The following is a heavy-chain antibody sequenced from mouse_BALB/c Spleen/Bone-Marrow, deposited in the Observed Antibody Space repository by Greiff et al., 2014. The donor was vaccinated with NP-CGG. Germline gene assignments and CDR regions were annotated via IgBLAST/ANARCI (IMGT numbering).Heavy chain of an antibody. J-gene: IGHJ4*01. Sequence: QVQLQQSXAELVRPGASVKVSCKAPGYTFINYWINWVRQRPGQGLEWIGNIYPSDSYTNYNQKFKDKATLTVDKSSSTAYMQLSSPTSEDSAVYYCTRMYYNYYAMDYWGQGTSVTVST. CDR2: IYPSDSYT. V-gene: IGHV1-69*02. D-gene: IGHD1-3*01. CDR3: TRMYYNYYAMDY. CDR1: GYTFINYW.